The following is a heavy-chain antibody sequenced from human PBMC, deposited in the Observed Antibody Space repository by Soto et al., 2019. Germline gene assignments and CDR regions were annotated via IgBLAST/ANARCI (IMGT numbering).Heavy chain of an antibody. Sequence: QVQLQQWGAGLLKPSETLSLTCAVYGGSFSGYYWSWIRQPPGKGLEWIGEINHSGSTNYNPSLKSRVTIAVDTSKTPFSLKLSSVTAADTAVYYCAERGAAGTLRFFAYWGQGTLVTVSS. D-gene: IGHD6-13*01. CDR3: AERGAAGTLRFFAY. J-gene: IGHJ4*02. CDR1: GGSFSGYY. V-gene: IGHV4-34*01. CDR2: INHSGST.